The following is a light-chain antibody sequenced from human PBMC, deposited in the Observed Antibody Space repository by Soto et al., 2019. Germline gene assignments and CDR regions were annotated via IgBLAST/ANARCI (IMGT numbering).Light chain of an antibody. CDR3: QQYDSSRTRYT. CDR2: GAS. Sequence: DIQLTQSPSFVSASVGDRVTLTCRASQGISRWLAWYQQRPGKAPQLLIFGASSLQSGVPSRFSGSGSGTDFTLTISSLQPEDFAVHYCQQYDSSRTRYTFGQGTKLEIK. J-gene: IGKJ2*01. CDR1: QGISRW. V-gene: IGKV1-12*01.